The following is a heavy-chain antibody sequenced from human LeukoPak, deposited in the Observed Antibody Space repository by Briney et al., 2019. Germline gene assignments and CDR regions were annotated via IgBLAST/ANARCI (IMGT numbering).Heavy chain of an antibody. V-gene: IGHV3-7*01. CDR2: IKEDGSKK. Sequence: GGSLRLSCAVSGFTFSSYWMSWVRQAPGKGLEWVANIKEDGSKKYYVDSVKGRFTISRDNAKNALYLQMNSLRAEDTAVYYCAKVSLLAEGVFYWGQGTLVTVSS. CDR1: GFTFSSYW. D-gene: IGHD3-3*02. J-gene: IGHJ4*02. CDR3: AKVSLLAEGVFY.